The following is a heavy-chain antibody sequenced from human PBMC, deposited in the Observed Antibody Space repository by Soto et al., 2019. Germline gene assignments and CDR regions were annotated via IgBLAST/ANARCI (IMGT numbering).Heavy chain of an antibody. CDR3: ARGQSGYYGSGTRRQNWFDP. CDR2: IYYSGST. CDR1: GGSISSGDYY. D-gene: IGHD3-10*01. V-gene: IGHV4-30-4*01. Sequence: PSETLSLTCTVSGGSISSGDYYWSWIRQPPGKGLKWIGYIYYSGSTYYNPSLKSRVTISVDTSKNQFSLKLSSVTAADTAVYYCARGQSGYYGSGTRRQNWFDPWGQGTLVTVSS. J-gene: IGHJ5*02.